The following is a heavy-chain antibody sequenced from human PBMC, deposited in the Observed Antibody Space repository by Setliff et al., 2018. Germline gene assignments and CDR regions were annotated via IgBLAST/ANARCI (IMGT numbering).Heavy chain of an antibody. Sequence: ASVKVSCKASGYILTSSGITWVRQAPGQGLEWMGWISGFNGVTNYAQTFQGRITMATDTSPKMAHMELSSLRSDDTAVYFCALTTLSLCSGGNCPNALDIWGQGTMVTVSS. V-gene: IGHV1-18*01. D-gene: IGHD2-15*01. CDR2: ISGFNGVT. J-gene: IGHJ3*02. CDR1: GYILTSSG. CDR3: ALTTLSLCSGGNCPNALDI.